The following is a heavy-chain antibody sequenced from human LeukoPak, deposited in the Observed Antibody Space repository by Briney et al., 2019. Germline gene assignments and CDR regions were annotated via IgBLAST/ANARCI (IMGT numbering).Heavy chain of an antibody. D-gene: IGHD2-2*01. J-gene: IGHJ6*03. V-gene: IGHV4-59*11. CDR2: IYYSGST. CDR3: ARRPVPAAELGYYYYMDV. CDR1: GGSISSHY. Sequence: SETLSLTCTVSGGSISSHYWSWIRQPPGKGLEWIGYIYYSGSTNYNPSLKSRVTISVDTSKNQFSLKLSSVTAADTAVYYCARRPVPAAELGYYYYMDVWGKGTTVTVSS.